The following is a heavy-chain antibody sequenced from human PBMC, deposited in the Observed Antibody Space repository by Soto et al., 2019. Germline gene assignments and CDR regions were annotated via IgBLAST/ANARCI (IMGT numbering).Heavy chain of an antibody. CDR3: ASKFGELLADAFDI. D-gene: IGHD3-10*01. CDR2: IYHSGSI. Sequence: QVHLQESGPGLVKPSGTLSLTCTVSNASISSRKWWTWVRQTPGKGLEWIGEIYHSGSINHNPSLKGRVTTSVDKSKNQFSLKMTSVTAADTGVYYCASKFGELLADAFDIWGQGTVVTVSS. CDR1: NASISSRKW. V-gene: IGHV4-4*02. J-gene: IGHJ3*02.